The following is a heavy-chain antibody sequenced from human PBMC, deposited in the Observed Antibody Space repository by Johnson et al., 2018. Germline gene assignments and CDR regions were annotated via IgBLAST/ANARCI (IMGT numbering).Heavy chain of an antibody. CDR3: ARQTTSEPYYYAFYMDV. CDR2: IYSGGST. J-gene: IGHJ6*03. V-gene: IGHV3-53*02. Sequence: EVQLVETGGGLIQPGGSLRLSCAASGFTVSSNYMSWVRQAPGKGLEWVSVIYSGGSTYYADSVKGRFTISRDNSKNTLYLQMNSLGAEDPAVYYCARQTTSEPYYYAFYMDVWGKGTTVTVSS. D-gene: IGHD1-14*01. CDR1: GFTVSSNY.